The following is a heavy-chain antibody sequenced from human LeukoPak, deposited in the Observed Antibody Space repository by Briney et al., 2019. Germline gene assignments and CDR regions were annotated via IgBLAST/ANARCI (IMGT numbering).Heavy chain of an antibody. CDR1: GGSISSSSYY. J-gene: IGHJ3*02. V-gene: IGHV4-39*01. Sequence: PSETLSLTCTVSGGSISSSSYYWGWIRQPPGKGLEWIGSIYYSGSTYYNPSLKSRVTIPVDTSKKQFSLRLSSVTATDTAVYYCARQVATKGEWAFDIWGQGTMVIASS. CDR3: ARQVATKGEWAFDI. D-gene: IGHD5-12*01. CDR2: IYYSGST.